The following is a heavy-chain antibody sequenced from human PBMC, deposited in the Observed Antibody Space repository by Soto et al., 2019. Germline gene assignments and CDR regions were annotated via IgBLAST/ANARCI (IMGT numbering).Heavy chain of an antibody. CDR3: AKDLVAWSNYYCYGMDV. D-gene: IGHD6-6*01. Sequence: GGSLRLSCAASGFTFSHYGMHWVRQAPGKGLEWVAIISYDGRNEYYADSVKGRFTISRDNSKNTLYLQMNSLRAEDTAVYYCAKDLVAWSNYYCYGMDVWGQGTTVTVSS. V-gene: IGHV3-30*18. CDR1: GFTFSHYG. CDR2: ISYDGRNE. J-gene: IGHJ6*02.